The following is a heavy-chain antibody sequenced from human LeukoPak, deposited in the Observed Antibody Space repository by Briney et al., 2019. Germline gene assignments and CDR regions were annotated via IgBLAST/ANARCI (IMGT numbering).Heavy chain of an antibody. D-gene: IGHD2-2*02. CDR2: MNPNSGNT. CDR3: ARDDGDIVVVPAAIYENWFDP. J-gene: IGHJ5*02. CDR1: GYTFTSYD. V-gene: IGHV1-8*03. Sequence: GASVKVSCKASGYTFTSYDINWVRQATGQGLEWMGWMNPNSGNTGYAQKFQGRVTITRNTSISTAYMELSRLRSDDTAVYYCARDDGDIVVVPAAIYENWFDPWGQGTLVTVSS.